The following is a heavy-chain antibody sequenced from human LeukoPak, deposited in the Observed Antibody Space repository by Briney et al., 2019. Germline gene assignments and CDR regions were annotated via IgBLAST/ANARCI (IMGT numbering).Heavy chain of an antibody. D-gene: IGHD3-3*01. Sequence: GGSLRLSCAASGFTFSSYCMNWVRQAPGKGLEWVSSISSSSSYIYYADSVKGRFTISRDNAKNSLYLQMNSLRAEDTAVYYCARGGGFWSGSSPNWFDPWGQGTLVTVSS. CDR2: ISSSSSYI. J-gene: IGHJ5*02. V-gene: IGHV3-21*01. CDR3: ARGGGFWSGSSPNWFDP. CDR1: GFTFSSYC.